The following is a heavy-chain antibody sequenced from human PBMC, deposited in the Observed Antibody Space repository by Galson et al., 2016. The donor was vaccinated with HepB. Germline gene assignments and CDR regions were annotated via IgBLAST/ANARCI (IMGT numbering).Heavy chain of an antibody. CDR2: IYPGDFDI. Sequence: QSGAEVKKAGESLKISCKGSGYTFASYWIGWVRQMPGKGLEWMGIIYPGDFDIRYGPSFQGHVTISVDKSISTAYLPWSSLEASDTAMYYCSRSLTGSYDFWGGIYYYYAMDVWGQGTTVIV. CDR1: GYTFASYW. J-gene: IGHJ6*02. D-gene: IGHD3-3*01. CDR3: SRSLTGSYDFWGGIYYYYAMDV. V-gene: IGHV5-51*01.